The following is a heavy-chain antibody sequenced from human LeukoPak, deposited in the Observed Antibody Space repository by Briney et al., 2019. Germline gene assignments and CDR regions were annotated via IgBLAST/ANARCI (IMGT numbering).Heavy chain of an antibody. CDR2: IIPIFGTA. J-gene: IGHJ4*02. D-gene: IGHD1-7*01. CDR3: ATGNWNYVADY. Sequence: SVKVSCKASGGTFSNYAISWVRQAPGQGLEWMGGIIPIFGTANYAQKFQGRVTTTADKSTSTAYMELSSLRSEDTAVYYCATGNWNYVADYWGQGTLVTVSS. CDR1: GGTFSNYA. V-gene: IGHV1-69*06.